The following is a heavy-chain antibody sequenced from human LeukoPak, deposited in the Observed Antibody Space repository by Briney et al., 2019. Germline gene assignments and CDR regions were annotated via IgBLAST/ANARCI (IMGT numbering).Heavy chain of an antibody. CDR3: AKDVVYTPYYGGNEDY. Sequence: GGSLRLSCAASGCTFSSYGMHWVRQAPGKGLEWVAFIRYDGSNKYYADSVKGRFTISRDNSKNTLYLQMNSLRAEDTAVYYCAKDVVYTPYYGGNEDYWGQGTLVTVSS. J-gene: IGHJ4*02. D-gene: IGHD4-23*01. CDR2: IRYDGSNK. V-gene: IGHV3-30*02. CDR1: GCTFSSYG.